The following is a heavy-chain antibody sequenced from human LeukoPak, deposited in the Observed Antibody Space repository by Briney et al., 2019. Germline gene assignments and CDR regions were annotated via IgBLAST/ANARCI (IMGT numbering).Heavy chain of an antibody. V-gene: IGHV3-23*01. D-gene: IGHD3-10*01. J-gene: IGHJ4*02. CDR3: AKEPNLHYYGSGSYWGYFDY. CDR1: GFTFSSYA. CDR2: MSGSGGST. Sequence: GGSLRLSFAASGFTFSSYAMSWVRQAPGKGLEWVSAMSGSGGSTYYADSVKGRFTISRDNSKNTLYLQMNILRAEDTAVYYCAKEPNLHYYGSGSYWGYFDYWGQGTLVTVSS.